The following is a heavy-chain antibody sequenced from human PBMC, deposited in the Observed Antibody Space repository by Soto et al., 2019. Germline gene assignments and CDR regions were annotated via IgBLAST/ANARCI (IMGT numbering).Heavy chain of an antibody. Sequence: QVQLQESGPRLVKPSDTLSLTCAVSGYSISSSNWWGWIRQPPGKGLEWIGYIHYSGTTYDNPSLNSRVTMSVDTSKNKFTPKLSPVTAVDTALYYCARGGGNGDAFDVWGQGTLVTVSS. J-gene: IGHJ3*01. CDR3: ARGGGNGDAFDV. D-gene: IGHD2-15*01. V-gene: IGHV4-28*03. CDR1: GYSISSSNW. CDR2: IHYSGTT.